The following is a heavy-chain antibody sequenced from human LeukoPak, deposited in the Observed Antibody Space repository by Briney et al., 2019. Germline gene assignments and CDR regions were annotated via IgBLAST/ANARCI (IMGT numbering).Heavy chain of an antibody. CDR1: GFTFSDYY. CDR2: ISIGGSTI. Sequence: GGSLRLSCAASGFTFSDYYMSWVRQAPGKGLEWLAYISIGGSTIYYADSVKGRFTISRDNAKNSLFLQMNSLRVDDTAVYFCAREGPIAVAGTFDFWGQGTLVTVSS. V-gene: IGHV3-11*01. D-gene: IGHD6-19*01. J-gene: IGHJ4*02. CDR3: AREGPIAVAGTFDF.